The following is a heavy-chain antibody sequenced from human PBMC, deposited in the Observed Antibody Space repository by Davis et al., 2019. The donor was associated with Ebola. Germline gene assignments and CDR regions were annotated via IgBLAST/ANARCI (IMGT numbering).Heavy chain of an antibody. CDR3: ARYCHYTDCSYFDC. J-gene: IGHJ4*02. V-gene: IGHV3-11*01. Sequence: GESLKISCAASGFTFSDYYMSWIRQAPGKGLEWVSSISSSGKTIYYTDSVKGRFTISRDNAKNSLYLQMNSLRAEDTATYYCARYCHYTDCSYFDCWGQGTMVAVSS. CDR1: GFTFSDYY. D-gene: IGHD3-16*01. CDR2: ISSSGKTI.